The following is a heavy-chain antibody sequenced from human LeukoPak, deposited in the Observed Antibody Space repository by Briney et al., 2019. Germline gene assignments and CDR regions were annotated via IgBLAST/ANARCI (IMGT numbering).Heavy chain of an antibody. CDR3: ARMGSSGWYPNYFDY. Sequence: GASVKVSCKASGYTFTSYDINWVRQATGQGLEWMGWISAYNGNTNYAQKLQGRVTMTTDTSTSTAYMELRSLRSDDTAVYYCARMGSSGWYPNYFDYWGQGTLVTVSS. J-gene: IGHJ4*02. V-gene: IGHV1-18*01. CDR2: ISAYNGNT. D-gene: IGHD6-19*01. CDR1: GYTFTSYD.